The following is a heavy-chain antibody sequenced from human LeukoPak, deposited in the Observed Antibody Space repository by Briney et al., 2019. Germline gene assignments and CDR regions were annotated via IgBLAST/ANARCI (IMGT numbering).Heavy chain of an antibody. V-gene: IGHV1-69*06. Sequence: SVKVSCKASGDTVSSYAISWVRHGPGQGLELMGVIIINFGTANYAQKFQGRVTITADKSTSTAYMELSSLRSEDTAVYYCARGGVVPAAMIFSAFDYWGQGTLVTVSS. CDR2: IIINFGTA. D-gene: IGHD2-2*01. CDR3: ARGGVVPAAMIFSAFDY. J-gene: IGHJ4*02. CDR1: GDTVSSYA.